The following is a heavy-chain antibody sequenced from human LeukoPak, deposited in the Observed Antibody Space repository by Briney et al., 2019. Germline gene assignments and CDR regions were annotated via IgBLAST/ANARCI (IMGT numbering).Heavy chain of an antibody. Sequence: GESLKISCKGSGYSFTSYWIGWVRQMPGKGLEWMGIIYPGDSDTRHSPSFQGQVTISADKSISTAYLQWSSLKASDTAMYYCARGVPYYYDSSGYYYVAWFDYWGQGTLVTVSS. CDR1: GYSFTSYW. CDR3: ARGVPYYYDSSGYYYVAWFDY. V-gene: IGHV5-51*01. D-gene: IGHD3-22*01. CDR2: IYPGDSDT. J-gene: IGHJ4*02.